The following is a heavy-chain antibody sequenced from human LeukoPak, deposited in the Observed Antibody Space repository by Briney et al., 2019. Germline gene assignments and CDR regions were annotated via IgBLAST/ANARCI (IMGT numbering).Heavy chain of an antibody. J-gene: IGHJ4*02. CDR1: GFTFSSYC. Sequence: GGSLRLSCAASGFTFSSYCMTWVRQAPGKGLEWVANIKQDGSERYYVDSVKGRFTISRDNAKNSLYLQMNTLRDEDTAVYYCATGAGCGYWGQGTLVTVST. D-gene: IGHD6-19*01. CDR3: ATGAGCGY. CDR2: IKQDGSER. V-gene: IGHV3-7*03.